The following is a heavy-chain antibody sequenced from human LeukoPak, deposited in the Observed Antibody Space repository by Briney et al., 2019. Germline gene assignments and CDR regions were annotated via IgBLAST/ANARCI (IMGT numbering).Heavy chain of an antibody. V-gene: IGHV4-34*01. Sequence: SETLSHTFAVYGGSFTGYFWNWIRQSPGKGLEWIAEINDRGTTNYNPLLKSRVTISVDTSKNQFSLKLTSVTAADTGVYYCARDPTTVVTVPCYFYFWGHGNPVTVSS. D-gene: IGHD4-23*01. CDR2: INDRGTT. CDR1: GGSFTGYF. CDR3: ARDPTTVVTVPCYFYF. J-gene: IGHJ4*01.